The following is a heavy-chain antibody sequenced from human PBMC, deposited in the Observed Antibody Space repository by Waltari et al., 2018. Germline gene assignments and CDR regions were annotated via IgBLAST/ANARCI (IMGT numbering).Heavy chain of an antibody. CDR1: GFTFSSYG. CDR3: ARSSGWPYYFDY. V-gene: IGHV3-23*04. CDR2: TSGGGGST. Sequence: EVQLVESGGGLVQSGGSLRLSCAASGFTFSSYGMSWGRQAPGKGLEWVSATSGGGGSTYYADSVKGRFTISRDNSKNTLYLPMNSLRVEDTAVYYCARSSGWPYYFDYWGQGTLVTVSS. D-gene: IGHD6-19*01. J-gene: IGHJ4*02.